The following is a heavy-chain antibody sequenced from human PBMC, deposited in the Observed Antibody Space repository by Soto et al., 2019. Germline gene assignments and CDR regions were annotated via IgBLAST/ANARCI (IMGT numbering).Heavy chain of an antibody. J-gene: IGHJ4*02. CDR1: GGSISSGDYY. D-gene: IGHD3-9*01. CDR2: IYYSGST. Sequence: PSETLSLTCTVSGGSISSGDYYWSWIRQPPGKGLEWIGYIYYSGSTYYNPSLKSRVTISVDTSKNQFSLKLSSVTAADTAVYYCARVYGILTGYYYFDYWGQGTLVTSPQ. CDR3: ARVYGILTGYYYFDY. V-gene: IGHV4-30-4*01.